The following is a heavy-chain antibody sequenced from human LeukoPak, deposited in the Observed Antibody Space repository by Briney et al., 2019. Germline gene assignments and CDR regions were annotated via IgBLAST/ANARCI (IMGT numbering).Heavy chain of an antibody. J-gene: IGHJ2*01. V-gene: IGHV3-23*01. CDR2: ISGSGGST. CDR1: GFTFSSYA. Sequence: GGSLRLSCAASGFTFSSYAMSWVRQAPGKGLEWVSAISGSGGSTYYADSVKGRFTISRDNSKNTLYLQMNSLRAEDTAVYYCAKRQNPHYSSSWKFFYWYFDLWGRGTLVTVSS. D-gene: IGHD6-13*01. CDR3: AKRQNPHYSSSWKFFYWYFDL.